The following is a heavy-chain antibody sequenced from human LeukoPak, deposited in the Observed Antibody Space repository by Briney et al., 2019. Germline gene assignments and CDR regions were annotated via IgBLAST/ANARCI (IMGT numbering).Heavy chain of an antibody. CDR1: GGSISSSSYY. Sequence: PSETLSLTCTVSGGSISSSSYYWSWIRQPPGKGLEWIGEINHSGSTNYNPSLKSRVTISVDTSQNQFSLKLSSVTAADTAVYYCARGVEAAAVDYYYYMDVWGKGTTVTVSS. J-gene: IGHJ6*03. CDR2: INHSGST. D-gene: IGHD6-13*01. CDR3: ARGVEAAAVDYYYYMDV. V-gene: IGHV4-39*07.